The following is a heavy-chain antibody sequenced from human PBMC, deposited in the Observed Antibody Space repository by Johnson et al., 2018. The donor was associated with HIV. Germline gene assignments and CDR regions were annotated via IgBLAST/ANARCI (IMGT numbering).Heavy chain of an antibody. CDR2: ISYDGSRE. J-gene: IGHJ3*02. CDR3: ARVSGSGAPHDAFDI. CDR1: GFIFRNFA. Sequence: QVQLVESGGGVVQPGRSLRLSCEGSGFIFRNFAMHWVRQAPGKGLEWVSMISYDGSREYYAESVKGRFTISRDNPKNTVFLQMNSLRVEDTAIYYCARVSGSGAPHDAFDIWGQGTMVTV. V-gene: IGHV3-30-3*01. D-gene: IGHD3-10*01.